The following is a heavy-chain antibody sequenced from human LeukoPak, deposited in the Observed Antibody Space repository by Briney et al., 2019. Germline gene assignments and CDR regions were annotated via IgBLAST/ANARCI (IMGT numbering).Heavy chain of an antibody. CDR1: GFTFINAW. V-gene: IGHV3-15*07. CDR3: ARGAYIDY. Sequence: GGSLRLSCEASGFTFINAWMNWVRQAPGKGLEWVGRIKSTTDGGTTDYAAPVKGRFTISRDNAKNSLYLQMNSLRDEDTAVYYCARGAYIDYWGQGTLVTVSS. J-gene: IGHJ4*02. CDR2: IKSTTDGGTT.